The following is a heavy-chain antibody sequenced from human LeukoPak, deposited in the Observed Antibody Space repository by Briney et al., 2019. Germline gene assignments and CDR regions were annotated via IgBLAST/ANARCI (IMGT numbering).Heavy chain of an antibody. D-gene: IGHD6-13*01. CDR1: GGSISSYY. Sequence: SETLSLTCTVSGGSISSYYWSWIRQPPGKGLEWIGYIYHSGSTYYNPSLKSRVTISVDRSKNQFSLKLSSVTAADTAVYYCASLPLEPGIAAAGDIWGQGTMVTVSS. CDR2: IYHSGST. J-gene: IGHJ3*02. CDR3: ASLPLEPGIAAAGDI. V-gene: IGHV4-59*12.